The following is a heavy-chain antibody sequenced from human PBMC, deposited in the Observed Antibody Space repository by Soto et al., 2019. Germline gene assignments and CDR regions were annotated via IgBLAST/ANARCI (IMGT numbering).Heavy chain of an antibody. CDR1: GGSISNDNYY. Sequence: QVQLQESGPGLVKPSQTLSLTCTVSGGSISNDNYYWSWIRQPPGKGLEWIVYIYYSGSTYYNPSLKSGLTISVDPSKNQFSLKLSSVTAADTAVYYCARTTSPAPFYDASADYERWGQGTLVAVSS. CDR2: IYYSGST. CDR3: ARTTSPAPFYDASADYER. D-gene: IGHD3-22*01. J-gene: IGHJ4*02. V-gene: IGHV4-30-4*01.